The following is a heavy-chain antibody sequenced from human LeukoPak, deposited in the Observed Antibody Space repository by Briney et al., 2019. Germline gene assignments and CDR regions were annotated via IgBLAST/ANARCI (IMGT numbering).Heavy chain of an antibody. J-gene: IGHJ4*02. D-gene: IGHD6-19*01. CDR2: IYYSGST. CDR3: ARRGWRGPFDY. CDR1: GGSISSYY. Sequence: PSETLSLTCTVSGGSISSYYWSWIRQPPGKGLEWIGYIYYSGSTNYNPSLKSRVTISVDTSKNQFSLKLSSVTAADTAVYYCARRGWRGPFDYWGQGTLVTVSS. V-gene: IGHV4-59*12.